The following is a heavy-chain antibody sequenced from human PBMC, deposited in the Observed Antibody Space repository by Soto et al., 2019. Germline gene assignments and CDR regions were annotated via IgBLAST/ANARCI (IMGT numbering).Heavy chain of an antibody. J-gene: IGHJ5*02. Sequence: GESLKISCKGSGYSFTSYWIGWVRQMPGKGLKWMGIIYPGDSDTRYSPSFQGQVTISADKSISTAYLQWSSLKASDTAMYYCARRGTAPYSSSWYWFDPWGQGTLVTVSS. CDR2: IYPGDSDT. V-gene: IGHV5-51*01. CDR3: ARRGTAPYSSSWYWFDP. D-gene: IGHD6-13*01. CDR1: GYSFTSYW.